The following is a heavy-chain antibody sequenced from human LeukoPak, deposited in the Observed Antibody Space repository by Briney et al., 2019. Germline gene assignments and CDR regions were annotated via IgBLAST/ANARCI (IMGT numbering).Heavy chain of an antibody. D-gene: IGHD3-22*01. J-gene: IGHJ4*02. CDR1: GGSISSYY. CDR3: ARVQYDSSGYYPYYFDY. Sequence: SETLSLTCTVSGGSISSYYWSWIRQPPGKGLECIGYIYYSGSTNYNPSLKSRVTISVDTSKNQFSLKLSSVTAADTAMYYCARVQYDSSGYYPYYFDYWGQGTLVTVSS. V-gene: IGHV4-59*01. CDR2: IYYSGST.